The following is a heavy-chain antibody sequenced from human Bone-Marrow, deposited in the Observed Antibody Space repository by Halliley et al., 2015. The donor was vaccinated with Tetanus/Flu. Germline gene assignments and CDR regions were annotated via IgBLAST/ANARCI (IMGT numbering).Heavy chain of an antibody. J-gene: IGHJ5*02. D-gene: IGHD3-10*01. CDR2: IYYTGAT. CDR3: ARESFNMGIHNYFDP. V-gene: IGHV4-28*03. Sequence: WIGFIYYTGATLSSPSLRSRVTISIDTSKKKVSLRLKSVTTADTAVYYCARESFNMGIHNYFDPWGPGTLVTVSS.